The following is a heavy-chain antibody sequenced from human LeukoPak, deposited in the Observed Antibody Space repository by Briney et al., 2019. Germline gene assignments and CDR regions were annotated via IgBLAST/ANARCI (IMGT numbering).Heavy chain of an antibody. V-gene: IGHV1-8*01. D-gene: IGHD5-12*01. CDR3: ARGPPRGIVATILHVNYYYYMDV. CDR1: GYTFTSYD. Sequence: ASVKVSCKASGYTFTSYDINWVRQATGKGLECLGWMNPNSGNTGYAQKFQGRVTMTRNTSISTAYMELSSLRSEDTAVYYCARGPPRGIVATILHVNYYYYMDVWGKGTTVTVSS. CDR2: MNPNSGNT. J-gene: IGHJ6*03.